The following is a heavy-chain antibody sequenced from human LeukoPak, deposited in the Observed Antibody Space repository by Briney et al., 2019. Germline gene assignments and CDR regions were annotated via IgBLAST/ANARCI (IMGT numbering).Heavy chain of an antibody. CDR1: GGTFSSYA. V-gene: IGHV1-69*04. CDR2: IIPILGIA. CDR3: EGEQLVDAFDI. J-gene: IGHJ3*02. D-gene: IGHD6-6*01. Sequence: SVKVTCKASGGTFSSYAISWVRQAPGQGLEWMGRIIPILGIANYAQKFQGRVTITADESTSTADMELSSLRSEDTAVYYCEGEQLVDAFDIWGQGTMVTVSS.